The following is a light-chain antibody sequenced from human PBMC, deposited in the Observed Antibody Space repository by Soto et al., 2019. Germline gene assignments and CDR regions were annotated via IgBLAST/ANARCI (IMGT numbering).Light chain of an antibody. Sequence: EIVLTQSPGTLSLSPGERATLSCRASQSVSSSYLAWYQQKPGQAPRLLIYGASSRATCIPDRISGSGSGTDFTLIISRLEPEDFAVYYCQQDGSSYTFGQGTKLEIK. V-gene: IGKV3-20*01. J-gene: IGKJ2*01. CDR2: GAS. CDR3: QQDGSSYT. CDR1: QSVSSSY.